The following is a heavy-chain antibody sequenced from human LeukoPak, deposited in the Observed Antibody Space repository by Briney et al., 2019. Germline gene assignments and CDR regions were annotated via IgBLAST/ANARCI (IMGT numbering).Heavy chain of an antibody. J-gene: IGHJ4*02. CDR2: INIYTGNP. D-gene: IGHD5-24*01. CDR3: ARDAATINFDY. CDR1: RYTFTGYS. V-gene: IGHV7-4-1*02. Sequence: ASVKVSCKASRYTFTGYSIDWVRQAPGLGLEWMGWINIYTGNPTYAQGFTGRFVFSLDTSVSTAYLQISSLKAEDTAVYYCARDAATINFDYWGQGTLVTVSS.